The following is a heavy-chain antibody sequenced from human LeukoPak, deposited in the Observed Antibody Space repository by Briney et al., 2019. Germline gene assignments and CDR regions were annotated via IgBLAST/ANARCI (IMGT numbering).Heavy chain of an antibody. V-gene: IGHV3-30*02. CDR1: GFSFSSDG. D-gene: IGHD6-19*01. J-gene: IGHJ4*02. Sequence: GGSLRLSCAASGFSFSSDGMHWVRQVPGKGLEWLAFIQYDESSRDYADSVKGRFTISRDNAKNSLYLQMNSLRAEDTAVYYCARDPLRTVATDYWGQGTLVTVSS. CDR2: IQYDESSR. CDR3: ARDPLRTVATDY.